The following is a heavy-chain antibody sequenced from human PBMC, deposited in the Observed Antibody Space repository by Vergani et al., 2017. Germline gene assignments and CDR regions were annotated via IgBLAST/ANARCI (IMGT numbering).Heavy chain of an antibody. CDR2: ITYNGGRT. CDR3: ARDTVTGSRYFDY. D-gene: IGHD6-19*01. J-gene: IGHJ4*02. CDR1: GFTFNIYA. Sequence: EVRLLESGGGLVQPGGSLRLSCAASGFTFNIYAMSWVRQAPGKGLEWVSTITYNGGRTYYADSVTGRFTISRDNSKNTLFLQMNSLRPEDTAVYYCARDTVTGSRYFDYWDQGTLVTVSS. V-gene: IGHV3-23*01.